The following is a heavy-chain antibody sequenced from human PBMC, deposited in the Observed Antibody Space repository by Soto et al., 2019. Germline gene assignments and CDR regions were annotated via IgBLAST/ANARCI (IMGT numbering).Heavy chain of an antibody. CDR1: GGSIISNSYY. V-gene: IGHV4-39*01. D-gene: IGHD4-17*01. J-gene: IGHJ4*02. CDR3: ARRSTVTYDY. Sequence: PSETLSLTCTVSGGSIISNSYYWGWIRQPPGKGLEWIGSFYYSQSTYFNPSLKSRVTISLDTSKNQFSLKLSAVTAADTAVYYCARRSTVTYDYWGQGILVTVSS. CDR2: FYYSQST.